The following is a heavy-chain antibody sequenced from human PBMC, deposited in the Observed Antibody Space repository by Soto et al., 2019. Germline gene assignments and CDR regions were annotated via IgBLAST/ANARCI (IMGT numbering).Heavy chain of an antibody. CDR3: ARDPKTSGGQHWAFNYFDS. Sequence: VGSLRLSCAASGFSFSISPMHWVRQAPGKGPEWVALISYDGTNKFYADSVKGRFTISRDNSKSTLYLQVDSLRPEDAAVYYCARDPKTSGGQHWAFNYFDSCGQRTLVTVSS. V-gene: IGHV3-30-3*01. D-gene: IGHD7-27*01. J-gene: IGHJ4*02. CDR2: ISYDGTNK. CDR1: GFSFSISP.